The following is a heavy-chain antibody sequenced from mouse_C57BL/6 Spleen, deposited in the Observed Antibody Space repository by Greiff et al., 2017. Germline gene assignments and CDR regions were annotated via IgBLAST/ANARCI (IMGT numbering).Heavy chain of an antibody. CDR3: ASYYYGSSLDY. J-gene: IGHJ2*01. CDR2: IDPSDSYT. V-gene: IGHV1-69*01. CDR1: GYTFNSYW. D-gene: IGHD1-1*01. Sequence: VQLQQSGAELVMPGASVKLSCKASGYTFNSYWMHWVKQRPGQGLEWIGGIDPSDSYTKYKPKIKGKSTVTVDKSSSTAYLQLTSLTSEDSAVYNCASYYYGSSLDYWGQGTTLTVAT.